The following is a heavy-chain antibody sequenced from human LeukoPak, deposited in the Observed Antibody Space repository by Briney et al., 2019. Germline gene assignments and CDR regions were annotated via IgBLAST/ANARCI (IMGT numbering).Heavy chain of an antibody. CDR3: AREGIVVVPAAYSYYYYMDV. J-gene: IGHJ6*03. CDR2: INPNSGGT. D-gene: IGHD2-2*01. V-gene: IGHV1-2*02. CDR1: GYTFSGYY. Sequence: GASVKVSCKASGYTFSGYYMHWVRQAPGQGLEWMGWINPNSGGTKSAQKLQGRVTMTTDTSTSTAYMELRSLRSDDTAVYYCAREGIVVVPAAYSYYYYMDVWGKGTTVTVSS.